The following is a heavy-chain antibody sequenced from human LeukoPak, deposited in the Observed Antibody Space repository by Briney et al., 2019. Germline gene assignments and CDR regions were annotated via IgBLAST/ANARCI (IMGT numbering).Heavy chain of an antibody. CDR3: ARVGGWLLRAFDI. CDR2: IKQDGSEK. J-gene: IGHJ3*02. D-gene: IGHD5-24*01. CDR1: GFTFSSYR. Sequence: QAGGPLRLSCAASGFTFSSYRMSWVRQAPGKGLEWVANIKQDGSEKYYVDSVKGRFTISRDNAKNSLYLQMNSLRAEDTAVYYCARVGGWLLRAFDIWGQGTMVTVSS. V-gene: IGHV3-7*01.